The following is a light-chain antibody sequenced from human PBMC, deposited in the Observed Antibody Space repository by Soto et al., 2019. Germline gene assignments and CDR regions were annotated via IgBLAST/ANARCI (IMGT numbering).Light chain of an antibody. CDR1: SSDIGNNY. CDR3: LTRDKSLSAYV. Sequence: QSVLTQPPSVSAAPGQTVTISCSGSSSDIGNNYVSWYQQLPGTAPKLLIYDNNKRPSGIPDRFSGSKSGTSATLGITGLQTGDEADYYCLTRDKSLSAYVFGTGTKLTVL. V-gene: IGLV1-51*01. J-gene: IGLJ1*01. CDR2: DNN.